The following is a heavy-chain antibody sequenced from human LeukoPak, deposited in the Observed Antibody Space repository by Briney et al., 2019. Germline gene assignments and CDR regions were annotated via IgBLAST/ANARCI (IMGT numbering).Heavy chain of an antibody. CDR1: GYTFNGYY. CDR3: ARDRVGSGWPRPFYFEF. CDR2: MNPNTGAT. V-gene: IGHV1-2*02. Sequence: GASVTVSCQPSGYTFNGYYLHWVRQAPGQGLERMAWMNPNTGATIYAQKFQGRVTLTRDTSISTAYMELTSLRSDDTAIYYCARDRVGSGWPRPFYFEFWGQGTLVSVSS. J-gene: IGHJ4*02. D-gene: IGHD6-19*01.